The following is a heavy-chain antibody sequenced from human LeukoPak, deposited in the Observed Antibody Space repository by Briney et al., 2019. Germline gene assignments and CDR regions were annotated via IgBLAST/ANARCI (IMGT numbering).Heavy chain of an antibody. CDR2: ISGLSSHI. CDR1: GFTFSDYG. V-gene: IGHV3-21*01. J-gene: IGHJ4*02. Sequence: GWSLRLSCSASGFTFSDYGMTWFRQAPGKGLEWVSSISGLSSHIYYGDSVKGRFSISRDNAKNSLYLQMNSLGAEDTAVYYCGRAFPPLRTSSAGDLWGQGTLVPVSS. D-gene: IGHD3-16*01. CDR3: GRAFPPLRTSSAGDL.